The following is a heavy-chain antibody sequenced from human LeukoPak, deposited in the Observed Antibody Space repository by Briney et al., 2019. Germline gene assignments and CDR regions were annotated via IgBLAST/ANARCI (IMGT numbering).Heavy chain of an antibody. Sequence: GGSLRLSCAASGFTVSSNYMSWVRQAPGKGLEWVSVIYSGGSTYYADSVKGRFTISRDNSKNTLYLQMNSLGAEDTAVYYCASEVVVAATFDYWGQGTLVTVSS. D-gene: IGHD2-15*01. CDR1: GFTVSSNY. J-gene: IGHJ4*02. V-gene: IGHV3-53*01. CDR2: IYSGGST. CDR3: ASEVVVAATFDY.